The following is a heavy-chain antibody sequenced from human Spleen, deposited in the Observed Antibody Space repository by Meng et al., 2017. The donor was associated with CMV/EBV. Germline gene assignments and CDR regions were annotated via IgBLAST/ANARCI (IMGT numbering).Heavy chain of an antibody. V-gene: IGHV4-39*01. J-gene: IGHJ6*02. CDR2: IYYSGST. D-gene: IGHD3-16*01. CDR1: GGSISSSNYY. CDR3: ARRGRRGYYYGMDV. Sequence: SETLSLTCTVSGGSISSSNYYWGWIRQPPGKGLEWIGSIYYSGSTYYNPSLKSRVTISVDTSKNQFSLKLSSVTAADTAVYYCARRGRRGYYYGMDVWGQGTTVTVSS.